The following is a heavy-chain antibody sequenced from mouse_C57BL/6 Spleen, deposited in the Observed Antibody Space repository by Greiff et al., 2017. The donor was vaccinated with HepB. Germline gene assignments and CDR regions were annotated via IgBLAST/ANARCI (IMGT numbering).Heavy chain of an antibody. D-gene: IGHD2-4*01. Sequence: QVQLQQPGAELVKPGASVKMSCKASGYTFTSYWITWVKQRPGQGLEWIGDIYPGSGSTNYNEKFKSKATLTVDTSSRTAYMQLSSLTSEDSAVYYCARSEDYYDYRFAYWGQGTLVTVSA. CDR2: IYPGSGST. V-gene: IGHV1-55*01. J-gene: IGHJ3*01. CDR1: GYTFTSYW. CDR3: ARSEDYYDYRFAY.